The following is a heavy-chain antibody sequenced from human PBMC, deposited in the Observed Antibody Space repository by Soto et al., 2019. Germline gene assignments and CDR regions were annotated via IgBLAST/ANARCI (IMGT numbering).Heavy chain of an antibody. Sequence: EVQVLESGGGLVQPGGSLRLSCAATGFTFSDFAMSGVRQAPGKGLEWVSRIYGGGNGPHYADSVKGRVTIYRDNSKNTLYLQMNSLRAEDTAVYYCAKMEGMDPWAYSFDYWGQGTLVTVSS. CDR2: IYGGGNGP. J-gene: IGHJ4*02. CDR3: AKMEGMDPWAYSFDY. D-gene: IGHD2-2*03. V-gene: IGHV3-23*01. CDR1: GFTFSDFA.